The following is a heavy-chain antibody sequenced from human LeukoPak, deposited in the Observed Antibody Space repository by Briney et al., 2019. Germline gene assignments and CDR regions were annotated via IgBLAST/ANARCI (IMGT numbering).Heavy chain of an antibody. CDR2: IYPGGSDT. CDR3: ARHLYSSSGPRDY. J-gene: IGHJ4*02. CDR1: GYSFTSYW. D-gene: IGHD6-13*01. V-gene: IGHV5-51*01. Sequence: GESLKISCQGSGYSFTSYWIGWVRQMPGKGLEWMGIIYPGGSDTRYSPSFQGQVTISADKSISTAYLQWSSLKASDTAMYYCARHLYSSSGPRDYWGQGTLVTVSS.